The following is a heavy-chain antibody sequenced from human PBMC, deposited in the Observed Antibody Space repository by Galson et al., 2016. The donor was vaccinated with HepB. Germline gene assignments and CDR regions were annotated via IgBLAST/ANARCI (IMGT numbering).Heavy chain of an antibody. V-gene: IGHV1-3*01. D-gene: IGHD3-22*01. CDR3: ARAMRYYDSSGYPSVGMDV. Sequence: SVKVSCKASGYTFRNCAMHWVRQAPGQRLEWMAWINAGNGKTKSSERFQGRVTITRDTSASTAYMELISLRSEDTAVYYCARAMRYYDSSGYPSVGMDVWGQGTTVTVSS. CDR2: INAGNGKT. J-gene: IGHJ6*02. CDR1: GYTFRNCA.